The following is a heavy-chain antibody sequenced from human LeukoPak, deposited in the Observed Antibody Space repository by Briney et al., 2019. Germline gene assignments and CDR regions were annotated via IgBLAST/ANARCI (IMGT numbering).Heavy chain of an antibody. J-gene: IGHJ4*02. D-gene: IGHD3-22*01. CDR3: ARDCIYYDSSGYYIEDY. V-gene: IGHV1-2*02. CDR2: INPNSGGT. Sequence: ASVKVSCKASGYTFTGYYMHWVRQAPRQGLEWMGWINPNSGGTNYAQKFQGRVTMTRDTSISTAYMELSRLRSDDTAVYYCARDCIYYDSSGYYIEDYWGQGTLVTVSS. CDR1: GYTFTGYY.